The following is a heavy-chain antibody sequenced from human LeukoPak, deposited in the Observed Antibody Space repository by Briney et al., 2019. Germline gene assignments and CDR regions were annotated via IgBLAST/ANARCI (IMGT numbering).Heavy chain of an antibody. D-gene: IGHD1-26*01. CDR2: ISWNSGSI. V-gene: IGHV3-9*01. CDR3: AKESGSGQRGQYFDY. J-gene: IGHJ4*02. Sequence: GRSLRLSCAASGFTFDDYAMHWVRQAPGKGLEWVSGISWNSGSIGYADSVKGRFTISRDNAKNSLYLQMNSLRAEDTALYYCAKESGSGQRGQYFDYWGQGTLVTVSS. CDR1: GFTFDDYA.